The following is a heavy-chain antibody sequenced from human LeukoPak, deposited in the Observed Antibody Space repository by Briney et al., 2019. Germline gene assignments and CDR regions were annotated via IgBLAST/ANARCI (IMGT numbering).Heavy chain of an antibody. CDR1: GFTFDDYG. CDR2: INWNGGST. Sequence: GGSLRFSCAASGFTFDDYGMSWVRQAPGKGLEWVSAINWNGGSTGYADSVKGRFTISRDNAKNSLYLQMNSLRAEDTAFYYCARKDSHGYDFDYWGQGTLVTVSS. D-gene: IGHD5-18*01. V-gene: IGHV3-20*04. CDR3: ARKDSHGYDFDY. J-gene: IGHJ4*02.